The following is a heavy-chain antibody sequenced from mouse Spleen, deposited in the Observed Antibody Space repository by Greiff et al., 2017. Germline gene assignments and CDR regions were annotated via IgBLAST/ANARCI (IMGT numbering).Heavy chain of an antibody. CDR3: ARLGRMGYYAMAY. V-gene: IGHV5-17*01. Sequence: EVKLMESGGGLVKPGGSLKLSCAASGFTFSDYGMRWVRQAPEKGLEWVAYISSGSSTIYYADTVKGRFTISRDNAKNTLFLQMTSLRSEDTAMYYCARLGRMGYYAMAYWGQGTSVTVSS. CDR2: ISSGSSTI. J-gene: IGHJ4*01. CDR1: GFTFSDYG. D-gene: IGHD4-1*01.